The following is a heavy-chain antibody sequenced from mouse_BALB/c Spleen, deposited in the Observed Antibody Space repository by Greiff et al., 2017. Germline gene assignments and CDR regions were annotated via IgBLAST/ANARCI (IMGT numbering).Heavy chain of an antibody. J-gene: IGHJ1*01. CDR2: INPSTGYT. D-gene: IGHD3-3*01. V-gene: IGHV1-7*01. CDR1: GYTFTSYW. CDR3: ARRKGHGGYFGV. Sequence: VQLQQSGAELAKPGASVKMSCKASGYTFTSYWMHWVKQRPGQGLEWIGYINPSTGYTEYNQKFKDKATLIADKSSSTAYMQLSSLTSEDSAVYYCARRKGHGGYFGVWGAGATGTVSS.